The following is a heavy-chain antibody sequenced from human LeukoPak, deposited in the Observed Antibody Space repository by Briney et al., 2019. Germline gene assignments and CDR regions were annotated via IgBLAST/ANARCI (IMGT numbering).Heavy chain of an antibody. V-gene: IGHV3-20*04. J-gene: IGHJ3*02. D-gene: IGHD3-10*01. CDR3: ARHRLLWFGEFLDAFDI. CDR1: GFTFDDYG. CDR2: INWNGGST. Sequence: GGSLRLSCAASGFTFDDYGMSWVRQAPGKGLEWVSGINWNGGSTGYADSVKGRFTISRDNAKNSLYLQMNSLRAEDTAVYYCARHRLLWFGEFLDAFDIWGQGTMVTVSS.